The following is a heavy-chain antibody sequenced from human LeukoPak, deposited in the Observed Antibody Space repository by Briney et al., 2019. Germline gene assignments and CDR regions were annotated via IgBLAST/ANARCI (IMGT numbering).Heavy chain of an antibody. CDR1: GFTFSSYG. V-gene: IGHV3-30*19. CDR2: ISSDGRNK. CDR3: ARDRKYYFDY. J-gene: IGHJ4*02. Sequence: GGSLRLSCAASGFTFSSYGMHWVRQAPGKGLEWVAFISSDGRNKFSADSVRARFTISRDNSNNMLYLQMNSLRTEDTAVYYCARDRKYYFDYWGQGTLVTVSS.